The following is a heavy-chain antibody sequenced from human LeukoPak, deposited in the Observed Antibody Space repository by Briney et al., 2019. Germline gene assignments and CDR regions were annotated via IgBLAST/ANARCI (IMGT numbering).Heavy chain of an antibody. Sequence: PGGSLRLSCAASGFTFSNYDMYWVRQAPAKGLEWWAVISYDGDIKFYADSVTGRFIISRDNSKNTLNLQMNGLRPDDTAVYYCARRRNAWYFLDYWGQGTLVTVSS. D-gene: IGHD6-13*01. CDR2: ISYDGDIK. CDR1: GFTFSNYD. J-gene: IGHJ4*02. V-gene: IGHV3-30-3*01. CDR3: ARRRNAWYFLDY.